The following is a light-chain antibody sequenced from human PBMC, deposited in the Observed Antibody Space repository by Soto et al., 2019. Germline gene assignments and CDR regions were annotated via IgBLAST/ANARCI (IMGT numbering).Light chain of an antibody. CDR2: WAS. J-gene: IGKJ4*01. CDR3: YQYFRTPLT. V-gene: IGKV4-1*01. Sequence: DIVMTHAQDPLAVSVGERPTRASHDSRSPLYSSNKKNQLSWYQQKAGQPSKLVIYWASTRESGVPDRFSGSGSGTDFTLPISSLQAEDVAVYYCYQYFRTPLTFGGGTKVDIK. CDR1: RSPLYSSNKKNQ.